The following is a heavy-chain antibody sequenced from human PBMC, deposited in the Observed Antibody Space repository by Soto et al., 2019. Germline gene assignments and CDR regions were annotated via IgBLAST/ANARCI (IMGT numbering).Heavy chain of an antibody. Sequence: VQLQQWGAGLLKPSETLSLTCAVYGGSFSGYYWSWIRQPPGKGLEWIGEINHSGSTNYNPSLKSRVTISVDTSKNQFSLKLSSVTAADTAVYYCARASGRTYDYVWGSYRPQGFDYWGQGTLVTVSS. CDR3: ARASGRTYDYVWGSYRPQGFDY. CDR2: INHSGST. V-gene: IGHV4-34*01. J-gene: IGHJ4*02. D-gene: IGHD3-16*02. CDR1: GGSFSGYY.